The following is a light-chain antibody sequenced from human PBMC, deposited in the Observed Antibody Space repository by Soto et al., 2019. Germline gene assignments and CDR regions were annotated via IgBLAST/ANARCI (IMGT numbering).Light chain of an antibody. CDR2: KAS. J-gene: IGKJ2*01. Sequence: DIQMTQSPAPLSASVGDRVTITCRASHTISSWVAWFQQKPGKAPKALIYKASTLEIGVPSRFSGSGSGTEFTLTISSLQPDDFATYYCQQYNSYSEGSTFGQGTKLEVK. CDR3: QQYNSYSEGST. CDR1: HTISSW. V-gene: IGKV1-5*03.